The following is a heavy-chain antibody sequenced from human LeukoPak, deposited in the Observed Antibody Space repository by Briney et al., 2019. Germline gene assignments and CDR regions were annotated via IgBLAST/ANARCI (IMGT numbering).Heavy chain of an antibody. V-gene: IGHV4-30-4*01. J-gene: IGHJ6*02. CDR1: GGSFSGYY. D-gene: IGHD1-26*01. CDR3: ASTSIVGYYYGMDV. CDR2: IYYSGST. Sequence: SETLSLTCAAYGGSFSGYYWSWIRQPPGKGLEWIGYIYYSGSTYYNPSLKSRVTISVDTSKNQFSLKLSSVTAADTAVYYCASTSIVGYYYGMDVWGQGTTVTVSS.